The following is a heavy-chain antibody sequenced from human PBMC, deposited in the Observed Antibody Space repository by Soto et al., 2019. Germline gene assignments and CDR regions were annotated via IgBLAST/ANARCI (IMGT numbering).Heavy chain of an antibody. CDR1: EFTFTSYW. V-gene: IGHV3-74*01. CDR3: ARSLPETYGAFDV. D-gene: IGHD3-10*01. Sequence: GVSLRLSCAASEFTFTSYWMHWVRQGSGTGLVWAARISGDGSSTNYANSVKGRFTISRDKAKNTVSLQIASLRAEDTAVYYCARSLPETYGAFDVWGQGTVVTVSS. J-gene: IGHJ3*01. CDR2: ISGDGSST.